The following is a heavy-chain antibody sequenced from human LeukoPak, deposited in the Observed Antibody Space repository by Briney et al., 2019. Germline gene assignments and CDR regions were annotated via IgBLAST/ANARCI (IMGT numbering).Heavy chain of an antibody. J-gene: IGHJ4*02. CDR3: AKEGYYDRGVYY. CDR1: GFDFSSYG. D-gene: IGHD3-3*01. V-gene: IGHV3-23*01. CDR2: FSGTSGLT. Sequence: GGSLRLSCVASGFDFSSYGLSWVRQSPGKGLEWVSTFSGTSGLTYYADSVKGRFTISRDNSKNTLYLQMNSLRAEDTAVYYCAKEGYYDRGVYYWGQGTLVTVSS.